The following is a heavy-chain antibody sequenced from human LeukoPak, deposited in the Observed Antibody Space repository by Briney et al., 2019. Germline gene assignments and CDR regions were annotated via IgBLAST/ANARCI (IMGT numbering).Heavy chain of an antibody. CDR3: AKDRRGAEDSSGHRALDY. CDR2: ISWNSGSI. CDR1: GFTFDDYA. Sequence: PGGSLRLSCAASGFTFDDYAMHWVRQAPGKGLEWVSGISWNSGSIGYADSVKGRFTISRDNAKNSLYLQMNSLRAEDTALYYCAKDRRGAEDSSGHRALDYWGQGTLVTVSS. D-gene: IGHD6-19*01. J-gene: IGHJ4*02. V-gene: IGHV3-9*01.